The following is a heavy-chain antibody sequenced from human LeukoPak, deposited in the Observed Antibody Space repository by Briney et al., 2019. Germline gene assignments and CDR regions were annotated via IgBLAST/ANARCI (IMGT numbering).Heavy chain of an antibody. V-gene: IGHV3-21*01. D-gene: IGHD3-9*01. CDR3: ARVLIYDILTRYYYYGMDV. J-gene: IGHJ6*02. CDR2: ISSSSSYI. Sequence: GGSLRLSCAASGFTFSSYSMNWVRQAPGKGLEWVSSISSSSSYIYYADSVKGRFTISRDNAKNSLYLQMNSLRAEDTAVYYCARVLIYDILTRYYYYGMDVWGQGTTITVSS. CDR1: GFTFSSYS.